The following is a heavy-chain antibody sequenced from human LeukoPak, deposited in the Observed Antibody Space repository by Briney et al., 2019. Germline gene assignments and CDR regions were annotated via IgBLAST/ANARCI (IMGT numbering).Heavy chain of an antibody. CDR1: GFTFSSYG. D-gene: IGHD3-22*01. J-gene: IGHJ4*02. CDR3: AREDSSGYYPEYYFDY. Sequence: GGSLRLSCAASGFTFSSYGMHWVRQAPGKGLEWVAVIWYDGSNKYYAGSVKGRFTISRDNSKNTLYLQMNSLRAEDTAVYYCAREDSSGYYPEYYFDYWGQGTLVTVSS. V-gene: IGHV3-33*01. CDR2: IWYDGSNK.